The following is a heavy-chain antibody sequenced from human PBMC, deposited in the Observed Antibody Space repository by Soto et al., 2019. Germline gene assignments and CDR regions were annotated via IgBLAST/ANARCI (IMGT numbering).Heavy chain of an antibody. V-gene: IGHV4-4*02. D-gene: IGHD3-22*01. Sequence: TSETLSLTCDVSGVSISSGNWWSWARQPPGKGLEWIAEVYNDGSANYHPSLESRATISVDRSKNQFSLRLSSVTAADTGKYYCARLVYDSRLNYLYFDHWGQGTLVTVSS. CDR2: VYNDGSA. CDR3: ARLVYDSRLNYLYFDH. CDR1: GVSISSGNW. J-gene: IGHJ4*02.